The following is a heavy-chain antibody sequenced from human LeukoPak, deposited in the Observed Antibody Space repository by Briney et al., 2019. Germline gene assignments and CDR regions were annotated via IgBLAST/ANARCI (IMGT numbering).Heavy chain of an antibody. CDR2: INAGNGNT. CDR1: GYTFSNYA. Sequence: ASVKVSCKASGYTFSNYAIHWVRQAPGQRLEWMGLINAGNGNTKYSQNFQGRVTITRDTSASTAYMELRSLRSEDTAVYYCARVGDSSSWYNYFDPWGQGTLVTVSS. CDR3: ARVGDSSSWYNYFDP. D-gene: IGHD6-13*01. V-gene: IGHV1-3*01. J-gene: IGHJ5*02.